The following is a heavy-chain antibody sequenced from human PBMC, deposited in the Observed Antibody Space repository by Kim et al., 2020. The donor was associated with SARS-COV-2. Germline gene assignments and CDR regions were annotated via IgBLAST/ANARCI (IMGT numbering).Heavy chain of an antibody. Sequence: VDSVKGRFNISRDNAKNSVSLQMNSLRAEDSAVYYCARDRMPASSAEYFQYWGQGTLVTVSS. CDR3: ARDRMPASSAEYFQY. V-gene: IGHV3-7*03. J-gene: IGHJ1*01. D-gene: IGHD2-2*01.